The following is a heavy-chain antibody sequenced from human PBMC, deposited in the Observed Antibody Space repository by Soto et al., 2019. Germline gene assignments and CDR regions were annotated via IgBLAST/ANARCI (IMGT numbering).Heavy chain of an antibody. CDR2: ISWNSGYI. J-gene: IGHJ4*02. V-gene: IGHV3-9*01. D-gene: IGHD2-2*03. CDR1: GFSFDDYG. CDR3: AKDNDLDRDGPFDY. Sequence: EVQLVESGGGSVQPGRSLRLSCAASGFSFDDYGMHWVRQGPGQGLEWVSGISWNSGYIYYADSVKGRFTISRDNAKRSLYLQMNSLRTEDTALYYCAKDNDLDRDGPFDYWGQGILVTVSS.